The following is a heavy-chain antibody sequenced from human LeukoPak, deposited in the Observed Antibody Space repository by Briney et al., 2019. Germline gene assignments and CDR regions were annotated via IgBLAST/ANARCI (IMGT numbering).Heavy chain of an antibody. D-gene: IGHD2-2*01. J-gene: IGHJ4*02. Sequence: GSLRLSCSTSGFPFNSYAMSWVRPAPGEGLGGVSAISGCGGSTYYADSVKGRFTISRDNSKNTLYLQMNSLRAEDTAVYYCAKLPFIVVVPAAPGFVDYWGQGTLVTVSS. CDR1: GFPFNSYA. V-gene: IGHV3-23*01. CDR3: AKLPFIVVVPAAPGFVDY. CDR2: ISGCGGST.